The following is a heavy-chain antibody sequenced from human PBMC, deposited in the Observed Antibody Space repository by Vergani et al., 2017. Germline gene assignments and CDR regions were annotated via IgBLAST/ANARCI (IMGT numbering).Heavy chain of an antibody. Sequence: QVQLQQWGAGLLKPSETLSLTCAVYGGSFSGYYWSWIRQPPGKGLEWIGEINHSGSTNYNPSLKSRVTISVDTSKNQFSLKLSSVTAADTAVYYCARAPTYYYDSSGHFDYWGQGTRVTVSS. J-gene: IGHJ4*02. CDR1: GGSFSGYY. CDR3: ARAPTYYYDSSGHFDY. CDR2: INHSGST. D-gene: IGHD3-22*01. V-gene: IGHV4-34*01.